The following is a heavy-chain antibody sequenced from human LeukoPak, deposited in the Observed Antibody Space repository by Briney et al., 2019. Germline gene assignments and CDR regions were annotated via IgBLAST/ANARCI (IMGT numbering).Heavy chain of an antibody. D-gene: IGHD3-10*01. CDR2: ISAYNGNT. V-gene: IGHV1-18*01. CDR1: GYTFTSYG. J-gene: IGHJ4*02. CDR3: ARLSGKYYYGSGSYYPDY. Sequence: APVKVSCKASGYTFTSYGISWVRQAPGQGLEWMGWISAYNGNTNYAQKLQGRVTMTTDTSTSTAYVELRSLRSDNTAVYYCARLSGKYYYGSGSYYPDYWGQGTLVTVSS.